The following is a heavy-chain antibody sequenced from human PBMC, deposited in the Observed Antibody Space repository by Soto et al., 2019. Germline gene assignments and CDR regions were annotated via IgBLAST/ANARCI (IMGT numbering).Heavy chain of an antibody. CDR1: GFTFSSDG. Sequence: QVQLVESGGGVVQPGRSLRLSCAASGFTFSSDGMHWVRQAPGKGLEWLAIISFNGNNKYYTDSVRGRFTISRDNSKNTLSLQMNSLTIEDTAVYYCAKDSGWYIDYWGQGTLVTVSS. CDR2: ISFNGNNK. D-gene: IGHD6-19*01. V-gene: IGHV3-30*18. J-gene: IGHJ4*02. CDR3: AKDSGWYIDY.